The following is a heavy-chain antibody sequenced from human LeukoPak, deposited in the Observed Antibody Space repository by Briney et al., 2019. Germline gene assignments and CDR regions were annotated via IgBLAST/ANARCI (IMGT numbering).Heavy chain of an antibody. CDR2: ISGSGGST. Sequence: GGSLRPSCAASGFTFSSYAMSWVRQAPGKGLEWVSAISGSGGSTYYADSVKGRFTISRDNSKNTLYLQMNSLRAEDTAVYYCAKGGSCSGGSCYLWGQGTLVTVSS. CDR1: GFTFSSYA. CDR3: AKGGSCSGGSCYL. D-gene: IGHD2-15*01. J-gene: IGHJ4*02. V-gene: IGHV3-23*01.